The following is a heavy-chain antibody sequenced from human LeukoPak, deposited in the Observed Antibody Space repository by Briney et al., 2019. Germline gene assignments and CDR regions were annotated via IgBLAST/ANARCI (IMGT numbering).Heavy chain of an antibody. J-gene: IGHJ6*03. V-gene: IGHV1-8*01. D-gene: IGHD2-15*01. CDR3: ARPAKPPVGYYYYYYMDV. CDR1: GYTFTSYD. Sequence: GASVKVSCKASGYTFTSYDINWVRQATGQGLEWMGWMNPNSGNTGYAQKFQGRVTITRNTSISTAYMELSSLRSEDTAVYYCARPAKPPVGYYYYYYMDVWGKGTTVTVSS. CDR2: MNPNSGNT.